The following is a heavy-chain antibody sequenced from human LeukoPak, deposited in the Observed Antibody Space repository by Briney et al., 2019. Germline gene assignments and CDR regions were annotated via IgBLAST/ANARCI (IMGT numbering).Heavy chain of an antibody. V-gene: IGHV3-30*04. D-gene: IGHD5-18*01. CDR1: GFTFSSYA. J-gene: IGHJ4*02. Sequence: GGSLRLSCAASGFTFSSYAMHWVRQAPGKGLEWVAVISYDGSNKYYADSVKGRFTISRDNSKNTLYLQMNSLRAEDTAVYYCAKDLITAPDYWGQGTLVTVSS. CDR2: ISYDGSNK. CDR3: AKDLITAPDY.